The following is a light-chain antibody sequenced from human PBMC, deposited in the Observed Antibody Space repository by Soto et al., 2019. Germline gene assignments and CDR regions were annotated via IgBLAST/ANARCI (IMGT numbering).Light chain of an antibody. CDR1: QSISSS. CDR2: AAS. Sequence: DIQMTQSPSSLSSSVGDRVTITCRASQSISSSLNWYQQKPGKAPKLLIYAASSLQSGVPSRFSGSGSGTDFTLTISSLQPEDFATYYGQQSYSTPRPTFGPGTKVDI. V-gene: IGKV1-39*01. CDR3: QQSYSTPRPT. J-gene: IGKJ3*01.